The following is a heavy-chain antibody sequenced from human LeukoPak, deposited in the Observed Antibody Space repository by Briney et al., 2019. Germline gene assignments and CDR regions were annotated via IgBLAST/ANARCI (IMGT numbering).Heavy chain of an antibody. CDR2: ISYDGSNK. J-gene: IGHJ6*02. CDR1: GFTFSSYG. CDR3: AKTPPPAKYRRVSDYYYGMDV. V-gene: IGHV3-30*18. Sequence: HPGGSLRLSCAASGFTFSSYGMHWVRQAPGKGLEWVAVISYDGSNKYYPDSVKGRFTISRDDSKNTLSLQMNSLRAEDTALYYCAKTPPPAKYRRVSDYYYGMDVWGQGTTVTVSS. D-gene: IGHD6-6*01.